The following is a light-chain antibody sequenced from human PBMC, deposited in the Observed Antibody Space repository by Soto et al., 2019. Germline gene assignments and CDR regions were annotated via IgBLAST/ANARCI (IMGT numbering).Light chain of an antibody. CDR1: QSISSY. Sequence: DIQMTQSPSSLSASVGDRVTITCRASQSISSYLNWYQQKPGKAPKLLIYAASSLRSGVPSRFSGSGSGTDFTLTISSLQTADFATYYCQQSYCTPSTFGQGTKVEIK. CDR3: QQSYCTPST. CDR2: AAS. V-gene: IGKV1-39*01. J-gene: IGKJ1*01.